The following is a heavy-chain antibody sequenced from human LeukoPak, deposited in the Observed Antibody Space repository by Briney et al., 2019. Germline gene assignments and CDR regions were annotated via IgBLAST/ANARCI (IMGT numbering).Heavy chain of an antibody. J-gene: IGHJ4*02. Sequence: SQTLSLTCAISGDSVSSAAWNWIRQSPSRGLEWLGRTYYKSKWYNDYAVSVKSRITINPDTSKNQFSLQLNSVTPEDTAVYYCARGGIGYCTSSSCYFDYWGQGTLVTVSS. CDR1: GDSVSSAA. CDR3: ARGGIGYCTSSSCYFDY. D-gene: IGHD2-2*01. V-gene: IGHV6-1*01. CDR2: TYYKSKWYN.